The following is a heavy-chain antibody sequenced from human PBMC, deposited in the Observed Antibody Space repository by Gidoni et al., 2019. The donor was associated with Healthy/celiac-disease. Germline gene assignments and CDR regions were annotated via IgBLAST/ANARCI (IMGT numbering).Heavy chain of an antibody. CDR3: ERIRWGSYCGGDCYDLCMDY. CDR2: IFSNDEK. CDR1: GFSLSNARMG. J-gene: IGHJ4*02. Sequence: QVTLKESGPVLVKPTETLTLTCTVSGFSLSNARMGVSWIRQPPGKALEWLAHIFSNDEKSYSTSLKSRLTISKDTSKSQVVLTMTNMDPVDTATYYCERIRWGSYCGGDCYDLCMDYWGQGTLVTVSS. D-gene: IGHD2-21*02. V-gene: IGHV2-26*01.